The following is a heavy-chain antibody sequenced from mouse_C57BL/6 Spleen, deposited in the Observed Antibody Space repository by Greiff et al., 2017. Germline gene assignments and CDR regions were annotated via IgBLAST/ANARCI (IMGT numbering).Heavy chain of an antibody. D-gene: IGHD2-4*01. J-gene: IGHJ1*03. CDR2: ISYSGST. CDR3: ARDRDYDYWYFDV. CDR1: GYSITSGYD. Sequence: EVQLQQSGPGMVKPSQSLSLTCTVTGYSITSGYDWHWIRHFPGNKLEWMGYISYSGSTNYNPSLKSRISITHDTSKNHFFLKLNSVTTEDTATYYCARDRDYDYWYFDVWGTGTTVTVSS. V-gene: IGHV3-1*01.